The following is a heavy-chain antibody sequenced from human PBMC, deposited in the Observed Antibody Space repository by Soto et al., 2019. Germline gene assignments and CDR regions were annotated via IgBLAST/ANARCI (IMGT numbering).Heavy chain of an antibody. D-gene: IGHD2-15*01. CDR2: IDWNSANM. CDR3: ARVGWAFDY. CDR1: GFTFDDYA. Sequence: EVQLVESGGGLVQPGRSLRLSCAASGFTFDDYAMHWVRQAPGKGLEWVSGIDWNSANMAYADSVKGRFTISRDNAKNSLYLQMNSLGPEDTALYYCARVGWAFDYWGQGTLVTVSS. V-gene: IGHV3-9*01. J-gene: IGHJ4*02.